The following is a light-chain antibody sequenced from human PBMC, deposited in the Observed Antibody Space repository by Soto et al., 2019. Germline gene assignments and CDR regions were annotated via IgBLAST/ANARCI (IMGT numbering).Light chain of an antibody. CDR1: QNILSW. V-gene: IGKV1-5*01. CDR2: DAS. Sequence: DIQMTQSPSTLSASVGDRVTVSCRASQNILSWLAWYQQKPGKAPKLLIFDASILESGVPSRFSGSGSGTEFTLTISSLQPDDFATYYCQQYNGYLYTFGQGTKVDIK. CDR3: QQYNGYLYT. J-gene: IGKJ2*01.